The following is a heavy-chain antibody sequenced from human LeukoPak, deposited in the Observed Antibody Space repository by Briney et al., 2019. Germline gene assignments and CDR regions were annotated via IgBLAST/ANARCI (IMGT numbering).Heavy chain of an antibody. J-gene: IGHJ4*02. V-gene: IGHV4-38-2*02. Sequence: SETLSLTCTVSGYSISSGYYWGWIRQPPGKGLEWIGSIYHSGSTYYNPSLKSRVTISVDTSKHQFSLKLSSVTAADTAVYYCARDRGAEYYFDYWGQGTLVTVSS. CDR2: IYHSGST. D-gene: IGHD3-10*01. CDR1: GYSISSGYY. CDR3: ARDRGAEYYFDY.